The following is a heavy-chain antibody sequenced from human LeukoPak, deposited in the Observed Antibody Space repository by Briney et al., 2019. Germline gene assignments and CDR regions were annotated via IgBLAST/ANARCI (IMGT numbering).Heavy chain of an antibody. D-gene: IGHD6-6*01. J-gene: IGHJ3*02. V-gene: IGHV1-18*01. Sequence: AWVTVSCKASGYTFTSYGISWVRQAPGQGLEWMGWISAYNGNTNYAQKLQGRVTMTTDTSTSTAYMELRSLRSDDTAVYYCASLGSYEYNAFDIWGQGTMVTVSS. CDR2: ISAYNGNT. CDR3: ASLGSYEYNAFDI. CDR1: GYTFTSYG.